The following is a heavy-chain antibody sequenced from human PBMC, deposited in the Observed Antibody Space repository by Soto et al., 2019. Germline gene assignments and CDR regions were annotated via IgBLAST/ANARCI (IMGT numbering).Heavy chain of an antibody. CDR1: GNSLTSYL. J-gene: IGHJ4*02. Sequence: GESLKISCKGSGNSLTSYLIGWVRHMPGKGLEWMGSIYPGDSDTRFSPSFEGQVTISADKXFSTAYLQWSSLKSSDTALYYCTKGATSPFDSWGQGTWVTVSS. CDR2: IYPGDSDT. V-gene: IGHV5-51*01. D-gene: IGHD3-16*01. CDR3: TKGATSPFDS.